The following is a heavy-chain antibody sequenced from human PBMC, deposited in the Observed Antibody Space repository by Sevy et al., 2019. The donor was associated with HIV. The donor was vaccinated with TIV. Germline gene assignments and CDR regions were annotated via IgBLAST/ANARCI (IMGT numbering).Heavy chain of an antibody. Sequence: ASVKVSCKVSGYTLTKLSMHWMRQAPGKGLEWMGTFDPEDGETIYAQKFQGRVTMTEDTSIDTAYMELSSLRSEDTAVFYCAITKDYYDNSGYPFDYWGQGTLITVSS. CDR2: FDPEDGET. V-gene: IGHV1-24*01. D-gene: IGHD3-22*01. J-gene: IGHJ4*02. CDR3: AITKDYYDNSGYPFDY. CDR1: GYTLTKLS.